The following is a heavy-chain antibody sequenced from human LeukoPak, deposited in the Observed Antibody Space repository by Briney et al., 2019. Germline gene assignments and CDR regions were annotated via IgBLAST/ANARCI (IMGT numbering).Heavy chain of an antibody. D-gene: IGHD2-21*01. Sequence: GGSLRLSCTASGFTFGDYAMSWVRQAPGKGLEWVGFISSKTYGGTSEYAASVKDRFTISRDDSKSIACLQMNNLKTEDTAVYYCTRQASICGCDCFDYWGQGTLVTVSS. CDR1: GFTFGDYA. V-gene: IGHV3-49*04. J-gene: IGHJ4*02. CDR2: ISSKTYGGTS. CDR3: TRQASICGCDCFDY.